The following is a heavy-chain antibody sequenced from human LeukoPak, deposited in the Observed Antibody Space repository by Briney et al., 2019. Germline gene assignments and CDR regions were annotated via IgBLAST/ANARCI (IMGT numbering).Heavy chain of an antibody. Sequence: PSVTLSLTCTVSGGSISSYYWSWIRQPPGKGLEWIGYIYYSGSTNYNPSLKSRVTISVDTSKNQFSLKLSSVPAADTAVYYCARDLDRYGSGSYWGQGTLVTVSS. D-gene: IGHD3-10*01. J-gene: IGHJ4*02. CDR2: IYYSGST. CDR1: GGSISSYY. V-gene: IGHV4-59*01. CDR3: ARDLDRYGSGSY.